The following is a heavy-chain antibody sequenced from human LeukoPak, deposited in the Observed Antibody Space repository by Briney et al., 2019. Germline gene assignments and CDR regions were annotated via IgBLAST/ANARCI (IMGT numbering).Heavy chain of an antibody. CDR3: AKDMTTVTTSGSDY. V-gene: IGHV3-23*01. CDR2: ISGSGGST. CDR1: GFTFSSYA. Sequence: GGSLGLSCAASGFTFSSYAMSWVRQAPGKGLEWVSAISGSGGSTYYADSVKGRFTISRDNSKNTLYLQMNSLRAEDTALYYCAKDMTTVTTSGSDYWGQGTLVTVSS. D-gene: IGHD4-17*01. J-gene: IGHJ4*02.